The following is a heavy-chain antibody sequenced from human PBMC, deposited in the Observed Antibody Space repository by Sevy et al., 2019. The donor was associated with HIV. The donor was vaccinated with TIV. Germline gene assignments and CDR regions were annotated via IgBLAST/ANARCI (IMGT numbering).Heavy chain of an antibody. D-gene: IGHD3-10*01. CDR3: AKTYGSGSYFPHSSGYYYFDY. J-gene: IGHJ4*02. Sequence: GGSLRLSCAASGFTFSSYAMSWVRQAPGKGLEWVSAISGSGGSTYYAHSVKGRFTISRDNSKNTLYLQMNSLRAEDTAVYYCAKTYGSGSYFPHSSGYYYFDYWGQGTLVTVSS. CDR2: ISGSGGST. CDR1: GFTFSSYA. V-gene: IGHV3-23*01.